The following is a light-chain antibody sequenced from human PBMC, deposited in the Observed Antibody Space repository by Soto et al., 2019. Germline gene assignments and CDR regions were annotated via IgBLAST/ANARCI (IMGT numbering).Light chain of an antibody. J-gene: IGKJ1*01. CDR1: QTASNW. CDR3: QQYNLFWT. CDR2: AAS. V-gene: IGKV1-5*03. Sequence: DIQMTQSPPTLTSSVGDEVTITCRASQTASNWVAWYQQKPGKVPKLLIYAASTLESGVPSRFSGSGSGTEFTLTITSLQPDDFATYYCQQYNLFWTFGQGTRVEIK.